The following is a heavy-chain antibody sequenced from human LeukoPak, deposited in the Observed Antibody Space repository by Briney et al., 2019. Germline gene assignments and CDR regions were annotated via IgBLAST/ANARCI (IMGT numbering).Heavy chain of an antibody. J-gene: IGHJ4*02. CDR3: ARVGVSTISFSYFDY. CDR2: IYYSGST. D-gene: IGHD5/OR15-5a*01. CDR1: GGSISSNSHY. Sequence: SETLSLTCTVSGGSISSNSHYWGWIRQPPGKGLEWIGSIYYSGSTYYKPSLKSRVTISVDTSKNQFSLKLSSVTAADTAVYYCARVGVSTISFSYFDYWGQGTLVTVSS. V-gene: IGHV4-39*07.